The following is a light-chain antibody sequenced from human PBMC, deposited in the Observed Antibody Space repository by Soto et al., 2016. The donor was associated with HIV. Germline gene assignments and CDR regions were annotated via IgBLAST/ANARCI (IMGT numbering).Light chain of an antibody. J-gene: IGLJ2*01. V-gene: IGLV3-21*03. CDR1: NIGSKS. CDR2: DDT. Sequence: SYELTQPPSVSVAPGKTARITCGGNNIGSKSVHWCQQKPGQAPVLVVYDDTDRPSGIPERFSGFNSGKTATLTISRVEAGDEADYYCRVWDSSSDHVIFGGGTKLTVL. CDR3: RVWDSSSDHVI.